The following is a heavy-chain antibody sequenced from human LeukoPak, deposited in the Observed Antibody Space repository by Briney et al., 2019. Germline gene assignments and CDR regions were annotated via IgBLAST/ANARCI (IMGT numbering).Heavy chain of an antibody. CDR3: ARGAYGDPSSSYLVYYYYYMDV. V-gene: IGHV1-69*06. Sequence: ASVKVSCKASGGTFSSYAISWVRQAPGQGLEWMGGIIPIFGTANYAQKFQGRVTITADKSTSTAYMELSSLRSEDTAVYYCARGAYGDPSSSYLVYYYYYMDVWGKGTTVTISS. D-gene: IGHD6-6*01. CDR1: GGTFSSYA. CDR2: IIPIFGTA. J-gene: IGHJ6*03.